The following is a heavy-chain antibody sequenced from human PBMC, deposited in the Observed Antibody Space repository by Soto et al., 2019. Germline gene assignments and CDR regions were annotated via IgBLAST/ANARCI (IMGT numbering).Heavy chain of an antibody. CDR2: IYYSGST. D-gene: IGHD3-3*01. V-gene: IGHV4-30-4*01. J-gene: IGHJ6*02. CDR1: GGSISSGDYY. CDR3: ASDNILGILYGGMDV. Sequence: SETLSLTCTVSGGSISSGDYYWSWIRQPPGKGLEWIGYIYYSGSTYYNPSLKSRVTISVDTSKNQFSLKLSSVTAADTAVYYCASDNILGILYGGMDVWGQGTTVTVSS.